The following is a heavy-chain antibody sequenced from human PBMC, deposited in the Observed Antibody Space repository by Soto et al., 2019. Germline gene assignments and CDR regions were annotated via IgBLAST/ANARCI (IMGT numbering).Heavy chain of an antibody. D-gene: IGHD3-9*01. J-gene: IGHJ4*02. CDR2: IRSKAYGGTT. CDR1: GCTFGDYA. V-gene: IGHV3-49*03. Sequence: GGSLRLSCTASGCTFGDYAMSWFRQAPGKGLEWVGFIRSKAYGGTTEYAASVKGRFTISRDDSKSIAYLQMNSLKTEDTAVYYCTGTPFDWLPFLVDYWRQGTLVTVSS. CDR3: TGTPFDWLPFLVDY.